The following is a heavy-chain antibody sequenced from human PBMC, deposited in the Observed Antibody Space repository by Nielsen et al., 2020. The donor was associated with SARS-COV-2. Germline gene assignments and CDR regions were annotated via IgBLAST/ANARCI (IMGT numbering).Heavy chain of an antibody. CDR3: AKSNAVRGIIGYYFEY. V-gene: IGHV3-30*02. Sequence: DSVKGRFTISRDNFKNTLYLQMNSLRTEDTAVYYCAKSNAVRGIIGYYFEYWGRGTAVNVSS. D-gene: IGHD3-10*01. J-gene: IGHJ4*02.